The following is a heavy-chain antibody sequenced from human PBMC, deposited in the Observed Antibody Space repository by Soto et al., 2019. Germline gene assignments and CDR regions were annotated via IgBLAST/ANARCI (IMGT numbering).Heavy chain of an antibody. D-gene: IGHD1-26*01. CDR1: GFTFSSYG. CDR2: ISYDGSNK. J-gene: IGHJ4*02. V-gene: IGHV3-30*18. CDR3: AKDHSGSYWYFDY. Sequence: QVQLVESGGGVVQPGRSLRLSCAASGFTFSSYGMHWVRQAPGKGLEWVAVISYDGSNKYYADSVKGRFTICRDNSKNTLYLQMNSLRAEDTAVYYCAKDHSGSYWYFDYWGQGTLVTVSS.